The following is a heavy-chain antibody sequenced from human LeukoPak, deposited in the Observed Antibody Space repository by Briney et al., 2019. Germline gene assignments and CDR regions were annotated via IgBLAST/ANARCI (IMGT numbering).Heavy chain of an antibody. D-gene: IGHD3-22*01. CDR3: ARGPKAYYYDSSGYVFDY. V-gene: IGHV1-8*01. CDR2: MNPGSGDT. J-gene: IGHJ4*02. CDR1: GYTFTTYD. Sequence: ASVKVSCKASGYTFTTYDMTWVRQATGQGLEWMGWMNPGSGDTAYAQKFQDRVTMTRDTSISTAYMELSSLRSEDTAVYYCARGPKAYYYDSSGYVFDYWGQGTLVTVSS.